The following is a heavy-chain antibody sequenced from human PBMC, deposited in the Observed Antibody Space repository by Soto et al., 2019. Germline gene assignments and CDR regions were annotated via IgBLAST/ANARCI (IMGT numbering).Heavy chain of an antibody. Sequence: SETLSLTCTVSGGSISSGGYYWSWIRQHPGKGLEWIGYIYYSGSTYYNPSLKSRVTISVDTSKNQFSLKLSSVTAADTAVYYCARTPYSSSSPLGAFDIWGQGTMVTVSS. CDR2: IYYSGST. CDR3: ARTPYSSSSPLGAFDI. CDR1: GGSISSGGYY. V-gene: IGHV4-31*03. D-gene: IGHD6-6*01. J-gene: IGHJ3*02.